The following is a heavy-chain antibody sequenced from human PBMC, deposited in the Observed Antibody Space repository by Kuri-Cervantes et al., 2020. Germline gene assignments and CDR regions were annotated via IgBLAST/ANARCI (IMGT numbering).Heavy chain of an antibody. CDR3: ASFKMATIRPIWYFDL. CDR1: GGSISSYY. CDR2: IYTSGST. V-gene: IGHV4-4*07. Sequence: SETLSLTCTVSGGSISSYYWSWIRQPAGKGLEWIGRIYTSGSTNYNPSLKSRVTMSVDTSKNQFSLKLSSVAAADTAVYYCASFKMATIRPIWYFDLWGRGTLVTVSS. D-gene: IGHD5-24*01. J-gene: IGHJ2*01.